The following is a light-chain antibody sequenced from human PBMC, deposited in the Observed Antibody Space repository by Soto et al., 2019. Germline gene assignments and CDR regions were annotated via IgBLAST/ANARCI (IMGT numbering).Light chain of an antibody. J-gene: IGLJ1*01. CDR2: EVT. CDR3: SSKRDSSTLLV. V-gene: IGLV2-14*01. CDR1: SSDVGAYNY. Sequence: QAVLTEPGTESGYLGVSVTLSCTGTSSDVGAYNYVSWYQRHPGKVPKLLIYEVTNRPSGVSDRFSGSKSGNTASLTISGLQAEDEADYYCSSKRDSSTLLVFGTGTKVTVL.